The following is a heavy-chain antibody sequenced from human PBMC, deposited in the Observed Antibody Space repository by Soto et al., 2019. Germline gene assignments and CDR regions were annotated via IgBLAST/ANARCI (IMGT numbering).Heavy chain of an antibody. Sequence: ASVKVSCKASGYTFASYAIHWVRQAPGQRLEWMGWINAGNGNTKYSQKFQDRVTITRDTSASTAYMELSSLRSEDTAVYYCARDLGGWPDYWGQGTLVTVSS. D-gene: IGHD6-19*01. V-gene: IGHV1-3*01. J-gene: IGHJ4*02. CDR3: ARDLGGWPDY. CDR1: GYTFASYA. CDR2: INAGNGNT.